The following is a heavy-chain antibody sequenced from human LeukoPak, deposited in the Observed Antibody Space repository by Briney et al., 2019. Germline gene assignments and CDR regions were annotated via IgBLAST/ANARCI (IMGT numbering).Heavy chain of an antibody. CDR2: IYYSGST. CDR1: GGSISSYY. J-gene: IGHJ6*02. Sequence: SETLSLTCTVSGGSISSYYWSWIRQPPGKGLEWIGYIYYSGSTNYNPSLKSRVTISVDTSKNQFSLKLSSVTAADTAVYYCARASGYCSSTSCYPDYYYGMDVWAKGPRSPSP. D-gene: IGHD2-2*01. CDR3: ARASGYCSSTSCYPDYYYGMDV. V-gene: IGHV4-59*01.